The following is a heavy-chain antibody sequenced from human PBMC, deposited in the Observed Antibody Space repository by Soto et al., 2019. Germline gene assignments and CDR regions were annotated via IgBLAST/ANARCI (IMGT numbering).Heavy chain of an antibody. V-gene: IGHV3-33*01. CDR3: ARDRNDWNRRGYYFYGMDV. CDR1: GFTFSTHG. J-gene: IGHJ6*02. Sequence: QVQLVESGGGVVQPGRSLRLSCAASGFTFSTHGMLWVRQAPGKGLEWVAVVWNDGRNKYYADSVQGRFTISRDNSKNTLYLQMTGLKAEDTATYYCARDRNDWNRRGYYFYGMDVWGQGTTVTVSS. D-gene: IGHD1-1*01. CDR2: VWNDGRNK.